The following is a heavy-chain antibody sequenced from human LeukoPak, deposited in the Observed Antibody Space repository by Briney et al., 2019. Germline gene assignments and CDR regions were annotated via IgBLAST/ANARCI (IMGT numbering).Heavy chain of an antibody. J-gene: IGHJ3*02. V-gene: IGHV3-48*03. D-gene: IGHD3-22*01. CDR1: GFACNNFE. CDR2: IDISGTSI. Sequence: GGSLRLSCAVSGFACNNFEMNWVRQAPGKGLEWVSYIDISGTSIYYADSVKGRFTISRDNAKNSLYLQMNSLRAEDTAVYYCARGGSSGYNYNAFDIWGQGTMVTVSS. CDR3: ARGGSSGYNYNAFDI.